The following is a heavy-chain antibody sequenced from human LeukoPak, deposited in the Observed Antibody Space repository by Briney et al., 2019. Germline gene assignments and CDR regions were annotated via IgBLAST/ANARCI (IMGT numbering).Heavy chain of an antibody. CDR3: ARGVSSDWYSGYYFDL. J-gene: IGHJ2*01. CDR1: GYTFTGYY. D-gene: IGHD6-19*01. CDR2: INPNSGGT. Sequence: GASVKVSCKASGYTFTGYYMHWVRQAPGQGLEWMGWINPNSGGTNYAQKFQGWVTMTRDTSISTAYMELSRLRSDDTAVYYCARGVSSDWYSGYYFDLWGRGTLVTVSS. V-gene: IGHV1-2*04.